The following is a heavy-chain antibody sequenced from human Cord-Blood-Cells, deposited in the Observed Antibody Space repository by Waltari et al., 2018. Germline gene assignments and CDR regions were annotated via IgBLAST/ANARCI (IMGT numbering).Heavy chain of an antibody. J-gene: IGHJ6*02. CDR1: GYTITELS. CDR2: FDPEDGET. Sequence: QVQLVQSGAEVKKPGASVKVSCKVSGYTITELSTHRVRQAPGKGLEWMGGFDPEDGETIYAQKFQGRVTMTEDTSTDTAYMELSSLRSEDTAVYYCATDTSSLLYYGMDVWGQGTTVTVSS. V-gene: IGHV1-24*01. CDR3: ATDTSSLLYYGMDV. D-gene: IGHD2-2*01.